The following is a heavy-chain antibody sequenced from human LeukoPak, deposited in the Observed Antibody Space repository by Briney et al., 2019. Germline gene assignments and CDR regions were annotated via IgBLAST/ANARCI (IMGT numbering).Heavy chain of an antibody. CDR3: ARERNTVAGTKAGPDY. V-gene: IGHV1-18*01. CDR2: ISAYNGNT. D-gene: IGHD6-19*01. J-gene: IGHJ4*02. Sequence: ASVRVSCKASGYTFTSYGISWVRQAPGQGLEWMGWISAYNGNTNYAQKLQGRVTMTTDTSTSTAYMELRSLRSDDTAVYYCARERNTVAGTKAGPDYWGQGTLVTVSS. CDR1: GYTFTSYG.